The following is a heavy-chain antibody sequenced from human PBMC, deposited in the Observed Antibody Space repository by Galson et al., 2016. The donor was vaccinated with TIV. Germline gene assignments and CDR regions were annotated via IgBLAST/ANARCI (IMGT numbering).Heavy chain of an antibody. D-gene: IGHD2-2*01. Sequence: LRLSCAASGFTFSTYWMSWVRQAPGKGLEWVGNIKQDGSESCYVDSVRGRFTISRDNAKNSVYLQMNSLRAEDTAVYYCVRKDQVADFCSTTSCSHDYWGQGTLVTVSS. V-gene: IGHV3-7*01. J-gene: IGHJ4*02. CDR2: IKQDGSES. CDR1: GFTFSTYW. CDR3: VRKDQVADFCSTTSCSHDY.